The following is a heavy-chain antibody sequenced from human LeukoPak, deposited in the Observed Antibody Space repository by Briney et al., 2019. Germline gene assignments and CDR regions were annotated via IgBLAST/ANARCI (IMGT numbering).Heavy chain of an antibody. CDR3: ARQSYYDSSGPHPWPFDY. V-gene: IGHV5-51*01. CDR1: GYSFTSYW. D-gene: IGHD3-22*01. CDR2: IYPGDSDT. J-gene: IGHJ4*02. Sequence: GESLKISCKGSGYSFTSYWIGWVRQMPGKGLEWMGIIYPGDSDTRYSPSFQGQVTISADKSVSTAYLQWSSLKASDTAMYYCARQSYYDSSGPHPWPFDYWGQGTLVTVSS.